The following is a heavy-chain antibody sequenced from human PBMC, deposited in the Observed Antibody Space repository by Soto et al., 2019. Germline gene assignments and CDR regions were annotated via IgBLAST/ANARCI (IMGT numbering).Heavy chain of an antibody. V-gene: IGHV5-51*01. Sequence: GESLKISCKGSGYSFTSYWIGWVRQMPGKGLEWMGIIYPGDSDTRYSPSFQGQVTISADKSISTAYLQWSSLKASDTAMYYCARHKGNIHYYHSNTPYFYHRVDPWGQGTTVTVPS. CDR2: IYPGDSDT. CDR1: GYSFTSYW. CDR3: ARHKGNIHYYHSNTPYFYHRVDP. J-gene: IGHJ6*02. D-gene: IGHD3-22*01.